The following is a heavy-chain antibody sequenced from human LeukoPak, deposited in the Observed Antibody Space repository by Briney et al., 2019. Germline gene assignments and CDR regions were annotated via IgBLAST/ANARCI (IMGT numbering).Heavy chain of an antibody. CDR3: ARPVWFGELGDLEDY. J-gene: IGHJ4*02. D-gene: IGHD3-10*01. V-gene: IGHV4-39*07. CDR2: IYHSGST. Sequence: PSETLSLTCTVSGGSISSSSYYWGWIRQPPGKGLEWIGSIYHSGSTYYNPSLKSRVTISVDTSKNQFSLKLSSVTAADTAVYYCARPVWFGELGDLEDYWGQGTLVTVSS. CDR1: GGSISSSSYY.